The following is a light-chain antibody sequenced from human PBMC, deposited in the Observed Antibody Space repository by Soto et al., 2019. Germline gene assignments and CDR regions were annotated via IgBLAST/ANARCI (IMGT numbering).Light chain of an antibody. CDR3: QQYKTYST. CDR1: QSVSTW. CDR2: DAS. V-gene: IGKV1-5*01. Sequence: DIQMTQSPSTLSASVGDRVTITCRASQSVSTWLAWYQQKPGNAPTLLIYDASSLASGAPSRCSGSGSGTEFTLTISSLRPDDFATYYRQQYKTYSTFGQGTKVDIK. J-gene: IGKJ1*01.